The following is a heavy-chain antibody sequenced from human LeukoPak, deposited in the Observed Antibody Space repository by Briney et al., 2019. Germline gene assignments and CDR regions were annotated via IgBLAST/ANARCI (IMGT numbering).Heavy chain of an antibody. Sequence: QPGGSLRLSCAASGFNISSYEMIWVRQAPGKGLEWVSYISISGNIKKYADSVRGRSTISRDNAKNSLYLQMNSLRAGDTAVYYCARAWAVSFDNWGQGTLVTVSS. CDR2: ISISGNIK. D-gene: IGHD4-17*01. V-gene: IGHV3-48*03. CDR1: GFNISSYE. CDR3: ARAWAVSFDN. J-gene: IGHJ4*02.